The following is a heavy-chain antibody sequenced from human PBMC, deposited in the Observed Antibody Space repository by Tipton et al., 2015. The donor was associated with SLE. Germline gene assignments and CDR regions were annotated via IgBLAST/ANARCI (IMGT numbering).Heavy chain of an antibody. Sequence: TLSLTCTVSGGSISSYYWSWIRQPPGKGLEWIGYIYYSGSTYYNPSLKSRVTISVDTSKNQFSLKLSSVTAADTAVYYCARVIGIAARPFDYWGQGTLVTVPS. CDR1: GGSISSYY. CDR3: ARVIGIAARPFDY. V-gene: IGHV4-59*12. J-gene: IGHJ4*02. CDR2: IYYSGST. D-gene: IGHD6-6*01.